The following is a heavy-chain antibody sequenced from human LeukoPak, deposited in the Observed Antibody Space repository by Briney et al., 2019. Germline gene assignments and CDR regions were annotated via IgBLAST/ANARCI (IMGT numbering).Heavy chain of an antibody. CDR1: GYTFTSYA. CDR2: IIPIFGTA. CDR3: ARTRTGDANWYFGL. Sequence: SVKVSCKASGYTFTSYAISWVRQAPGQGLEWMGGIIPIFGTANYAQKFQGRVTITTDESTSTAYMELSSLRSEDTAVYYCARTRTGDANWYFGLWGRGTLVTVSS. J-gene: IGHJ2*01. D-gene: IGHD7-27*01. V-gene: IGHV1-69*05.